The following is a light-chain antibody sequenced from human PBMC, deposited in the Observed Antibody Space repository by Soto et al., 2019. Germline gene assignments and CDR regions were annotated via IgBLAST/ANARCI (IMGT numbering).Light chain of an antibody. CDR1: QSISSW. CDR3: QQYNYFPWT. CDR2: KAS. J-gene: IGKJ1*01. V-gene: IGKV1-5*03. Sequence: DIQMTQSPSTLSASVGDRVTITCRASQSISSWLAWYQQKPGKAPKLLIYKASTLETGVPSRFSGSGSATEFTLTVSSLQPDDFATYYCQQYNYFPWTFDQGTRVEVK.